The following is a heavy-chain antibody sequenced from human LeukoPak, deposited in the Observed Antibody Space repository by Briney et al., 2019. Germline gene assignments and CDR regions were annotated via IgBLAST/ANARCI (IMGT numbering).Heavy chain of an antibody. CDR3: ARDPCSSTSCDSPWFDP. CDR2: INPNSGGT. CDR1: GYTFTGYY. Sequence: ASVKVSCKASGYTFTGYYMHWVRQPPGQGLEWMGWINPNSGGTNYAQKFQGRVTMTRDTSISTAYMELSRLRSDDAAVYYCARDPCSSTSCDSPWFDPWGQGTLVTVSS. V-gene: IGHV1-2*02. J-gene: IGHJ5*02. D-gene: IGHD2-2*01.